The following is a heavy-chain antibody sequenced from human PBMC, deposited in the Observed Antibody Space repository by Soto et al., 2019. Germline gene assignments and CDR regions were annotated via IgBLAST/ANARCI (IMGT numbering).Heavy chain of an antibody. Sequence: SETLSLTCSVSGADINTYSWTWTRQPAGKGLEWIGRIYTSASINYNPSLKGRVTLSVDTSTNQVSLRLASVTAADTAIYYCARDREAGYNFYYGMDVWGQGTTVTVSS. J-gene: IGHJ6*02. CDR2: IYTSASI. D-gene: IGHD6-19*01. V-gene: IGHV4-4*07. CDR1: GADINTYS. CDR3: ARDREAGYNFYYGMDV.